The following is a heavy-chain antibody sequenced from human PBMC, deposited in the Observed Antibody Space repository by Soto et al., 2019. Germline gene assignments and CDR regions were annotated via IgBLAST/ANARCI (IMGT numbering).Heavy chain of an antibody. V-gene: IGHV1-24*01. CDR1: GYTLTELA. J-gene: IGHJ6*02. D-gene: IGHD6-13*01. CDR3: ATRPIAAAGPTSSYGIDV. CDR2: FDPEDGET. Sequence: ASVKVSCKVSGYTLTELAMHWVRHAPGKGHEWMGGFDPEDGETIYAQKFQGRVTMTEDTSTDTAYMELSSLRSEDTAVYYCATRPIAAAGPTSSYGIDVWGQGTMVTVSS.